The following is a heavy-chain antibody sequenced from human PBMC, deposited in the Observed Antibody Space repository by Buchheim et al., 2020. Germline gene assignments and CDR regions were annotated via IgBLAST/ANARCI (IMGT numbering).Heavy chain of an antibody. J-gene: IGHJ4*02. V-gene: IGHV1-46*01. Sequence: QVHLVQSGAEVKKPGARAKVSCTASGYTFTSYNVHWVRQAPGQGLEWMGIINPGGDSASYAQKFQGRLTMTRDTSTSTVYMELSSLRSEDTAVYYCARDECRASACYSRAYYYFDFWGQGTL. D-gene: IGHD2/OR15-2a*01. CDR2: INPGGDSA. CDR3: ARDECRASACYSRAYYYFDF. CDR1: GYTFTSYN.